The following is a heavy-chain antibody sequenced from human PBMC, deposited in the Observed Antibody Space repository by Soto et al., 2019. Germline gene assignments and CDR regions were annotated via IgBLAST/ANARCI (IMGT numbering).Heavy chain of an antibody. CDR3: VKASTYSSSQGWFDP. CDR2: ISWDSGNI. D-gene: IGHD6-6*01. J-gene: IGHJ5*02. CDR1: GFSFDGYA. V-gene: IGHV3-9*01. Sequence: PGGSLRLSCAASGFSFDGYAMNWVRQPPGKGLEWVSGISWDSGNIDYADSVKGRFTISRDNAKNSLYLQVNSLRAEDTALYYCVKASTYSSSQGWFDPWGQGTMVTVSS.